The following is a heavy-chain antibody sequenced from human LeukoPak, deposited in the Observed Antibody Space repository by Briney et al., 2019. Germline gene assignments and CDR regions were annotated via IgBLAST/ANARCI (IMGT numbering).Heavy chain of an antibody. CDR2: IYSSGST. Sequence: SETLSLTCTVSGGSISSSSFYWGWIRQPPGKELQCIGIIYSSGSTSYNPSLKSRVTISLDASKNQFSLKLSSVTAADTAVYYRASPHECSTTSPLDYWGQGTLVTVSS. V-gene: IGHV4-39*01. J-gene: IGHJ4*02. CDR1: GGSISSSSFY. D-gene: IGHD2/OR15-2a*01. CDR3: ASPHECSTTSPLDY.